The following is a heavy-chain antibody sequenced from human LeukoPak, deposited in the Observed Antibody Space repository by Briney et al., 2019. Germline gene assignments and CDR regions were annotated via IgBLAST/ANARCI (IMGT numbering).Heavy chain of an antibody. J-gene: IGHJ4*02. V-gene: IGHV4-31*03. CDR2: IYYSGST. D-gene: IGHD3-9*01. CDR1: GGSISSSSYY. CDR3: ARVVLRYFDWSIMGGYFDY. Sequence: PSETLSLTCTVSGGSISSSSYYWSWIRQHPGKGLEWIGYIYYSGSTYYNPSLKSRVTISVDTSKNQFSLKLSSVTAADTAVYYCARVVLRYFDWSIMGGYFDYWGQGTLVTVSS.